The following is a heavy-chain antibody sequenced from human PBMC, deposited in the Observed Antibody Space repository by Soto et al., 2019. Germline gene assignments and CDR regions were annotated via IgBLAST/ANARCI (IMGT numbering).Heavy chain of an antibody. D-gene: IGHD4-17*01. CDR3: AHSSTVTTWAY. CDR1: GFSLSTSGVG. V-gene: IGHV2-5*02. CDR2: IYWDDDK. Sequence: QITLKESGPTLVKPTQTLTLTCTFSGFSLSTSGVGVGWIRQPPGKALEWLALIYWDDDKRYSPSLKSRLTXTXGTTKNQVVLTMTNMDPVDTATYYCAHSSTVTTWAYWGQGTLVTVSS. J-gene: IGHJ4*02.